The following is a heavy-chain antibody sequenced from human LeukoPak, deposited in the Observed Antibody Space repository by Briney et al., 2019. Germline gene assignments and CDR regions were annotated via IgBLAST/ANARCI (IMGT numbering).Heavy chain of an antibody. D-gene: IGHD3-10*01. CDR3: ARGLYYGSGSPIDY. CDR1: GFTFDDYA. CDR2: ISWNSDNI. Sequence: GGSLRLSCVASGFTFDDYAMHWVRQAPGKGLEWVSGISWNSDNIVYADSVKGRFTISRDNSKNTLYMQMNSLRADDTAVYYCARGLYYGSGSPIDYWGQGTLVTVSS. V-gene: IGHV3-9*01. J-gene: IGHJ4*01.